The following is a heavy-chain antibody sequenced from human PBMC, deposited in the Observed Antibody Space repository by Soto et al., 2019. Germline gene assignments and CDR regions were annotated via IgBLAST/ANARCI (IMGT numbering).Heavy chain of an antibody. Sequence: SETLSLSCAVSGYSIASGYYWAWIRQSPGKGLEWIGSIYHAGSVYYKPSLNSRVAVSLDTSKNQFSLKLTSVTAADTAVYYCARTFDYYGMDVWGQGTTVTVSS. J-gene: IGHJ6*02. V-gene: IGHV4-38-2*01. CDR2: IYHAGSV. CDR1: GYSIASGYY. CDR3: ARTFDYYGMDV.